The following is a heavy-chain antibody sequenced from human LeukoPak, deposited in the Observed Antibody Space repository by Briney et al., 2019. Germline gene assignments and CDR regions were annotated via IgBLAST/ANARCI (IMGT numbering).Heavy chain of an antibody. Sequence: ASVKVSCKASGYTLTGFYIHWVRQAPGQGLEWVGWINPNSGGTHFAQRFQGRVTMTWDTSINTAYLELSRLRSDDTAVYYCASISYWNDVDYWGQGTLVTVSS. CDR3: ASISYWNDVDY. CDR2: INPNSGGT. D-gene: IGHD1-1*01. J-gene: IGHJ4*02. V-gene: IGHV1-2*02. CDR1: GYTLTGFY.